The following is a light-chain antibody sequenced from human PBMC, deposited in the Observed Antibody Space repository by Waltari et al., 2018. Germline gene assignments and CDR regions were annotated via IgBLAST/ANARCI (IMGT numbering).Light chain of an antibody. CDR2: GAS. CDR3: QQYNNWPLT. Sequence: EIVMTQSPATLPVSPGERATLSCRASQSVSRNLAWYQQKPGQAPRLLIYGASTRATGIPARFSGSGSGTEFTLTISSLQSEDFAVYYCQQYNNWPLTFGGGTKVEIK. CDR1: QSVSRN. V-gene: IGKV3-15*01. J-gene: IGKJ4*01.